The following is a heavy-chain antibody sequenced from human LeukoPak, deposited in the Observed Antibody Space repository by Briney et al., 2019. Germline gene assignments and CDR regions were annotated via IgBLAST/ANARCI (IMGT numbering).Heavy chain of an antibody. Sequence: PSQTLSLTCTVSGGSISSGGYYWSWVRQHPGTGLEWIGYIYYSGSTYYNPSLKSRVTISVDTSKNQFSLKLSSVTAADTAVYYCARARLGVAFDYWGQGTLVTVSS. CDR2: IYYSGST. CDR3: ARARLGVAFDY. V-gene: IGHV4-31*03. D-gene: IGHD6-19*01. J-gene: IGHJ4*02. CDR1: GGSISSGGYY.